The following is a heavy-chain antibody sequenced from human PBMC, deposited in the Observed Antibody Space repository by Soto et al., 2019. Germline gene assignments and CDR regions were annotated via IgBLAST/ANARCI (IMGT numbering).Heavy chain of an antibody. Sequence: QVQLVQSGAEVKTPESSVKVSCKAPGGTFSTYAISWVRQAPGQGLEWMGGIIPMFGTANYAQRFQNRVTITADESTNTGYMELSSLRSEDTAVYFCASGIQLWLRRINNGYSGWGQGTLVTVSS. V-gene: IGHV1-69*12. D-gene: IGHD5-18*01. CDR2: IIPMFGTA. CDR3: ASGIQLWLRRINNGYSG. J-gene: IGHJ4*02. CDR1: GGTFSTYA.